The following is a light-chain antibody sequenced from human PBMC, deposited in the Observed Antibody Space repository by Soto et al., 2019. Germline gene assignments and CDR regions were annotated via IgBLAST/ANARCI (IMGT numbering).Light chain of an antibody. CDR2: GAS. CDR1: QSISTY. Sequence: DIQMTQSPSSLSASIGDRITITCRASQSISTYLNWYQQKPGKAPNLLIYGASTLQSGVPSRFSGRGSATDFTLTISSLQPEDFATYYCQQSFITSPLTFGGGTKVDIK. V-gene: IGKV1-39*01. J-gene: IGKJ4*01. CDR3: QQSFITSPLT.